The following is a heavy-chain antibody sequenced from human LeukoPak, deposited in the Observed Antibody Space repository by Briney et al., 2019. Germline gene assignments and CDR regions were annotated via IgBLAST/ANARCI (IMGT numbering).Heavy chain of an antibody. CDR1: GYTFTSYD. CDR3: ARVDLLTGYYFFDY. J-gene: IGHJ4*02. CDR2: MNPNSGNT. V-gene: IGHV1-8*01. D-gene: IGHD3-9*01. Sequence: ASVTVSCKASGYTFTSYDINWVRQATGQGLEWMGWMNPNSGNTGYAQKFQGRVTMTRNTSISTAYMELSSLRSEDTAVYYCARVDLLTGYYFFDYWGQGTLVTVSS.